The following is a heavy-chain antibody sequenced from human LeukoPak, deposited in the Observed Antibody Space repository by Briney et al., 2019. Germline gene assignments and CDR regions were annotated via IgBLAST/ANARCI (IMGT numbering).Heavy chain of an antibody. V-gene: IGHV1-18*01. J-gene: IGHJ4*02. CDR2: ISAYNGNT. CDR3: ARDYYGSGTFDY. D-gene: IGHD3-10*01. CDR1: GYTFTGYG. Sequence: GASVKVSCKASGYTFTGYGISWVRQALGQGLGWLGWISAYNGNTNYAQKLQGRVTMTTDTSTSTAYMELRSLRSDDTAVYYCARDYYGSGTFDYWGQGTLVTVSS.